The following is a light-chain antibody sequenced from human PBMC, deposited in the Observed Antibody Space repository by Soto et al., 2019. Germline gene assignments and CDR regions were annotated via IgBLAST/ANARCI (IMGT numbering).Light chain of an antibody. CDR1: SSNIGSNT. J-gene: IGLJ3*02. CDR2: SNN. Sequence: QSVLTQPPSASGTLGQRVTISCSGSSSNIGSNTVNWYQQLLGTAPKLLIYSNNQRPSGVPDRFSGSKSGTSASLAISGLQSEDEADYYCAAWDDSLNGWVFGGGTKVTVL. V-gene: IGLV1-44*01. CDR3: AAWDDSLNGWV.